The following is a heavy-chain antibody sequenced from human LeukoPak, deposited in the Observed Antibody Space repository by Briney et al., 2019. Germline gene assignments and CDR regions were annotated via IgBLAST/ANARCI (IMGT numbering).Heavy chain of an antibody. J-gene: IGHJ5*02. CDR3: ARARSSGWYAYWFDP. D-gene: IGHD6-19*01. V-gene: IGHV4-34*01. CDR2: INHSGST. CDR1: GGSFSGYY. Sequence: PSETLSLTCAVYGGSFSGYYWSWIRQPPGKWLEWIGEINHSGSTNYNPSLKSRVTISVDTSKNQFSLKLSSVTAADTAVYYCARARSSGWYAYWFDPWGQGTLVTVSS.